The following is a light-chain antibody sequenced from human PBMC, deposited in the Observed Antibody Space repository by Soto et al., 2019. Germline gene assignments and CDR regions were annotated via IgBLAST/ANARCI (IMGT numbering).Light chain of an antibody. CDR3: CSYAGSYTWV. CDR1: SSDVGGYNY. Sequence: QSALTQPRSVCGSPGQSVTISCTGTSSDVGGYNYVSWYEQHPVKAPKLMIYDVTKRPSGVPDRFSGSKSGNTASLTISGLQAEDEADYYCCSYAGSYTWVFGTGTKLTVL. V-gene: IGLV2-11*01. J-gene: IGLJ1*01. CDR2: DVT.